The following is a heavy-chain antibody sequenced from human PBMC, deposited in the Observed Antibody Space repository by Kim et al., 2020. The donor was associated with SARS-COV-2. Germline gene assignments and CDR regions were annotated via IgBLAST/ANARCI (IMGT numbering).Heavy chain of an antibody. CDR1: GGSISSSNW. Sequence: SETLSLTCAVSGGSISSSNWWSWVRQPPGKGLEWIGEIYHSGSTNYNPSLKSRVTISVDKSKNQFSLKLSPVTAADTAVYYCARAMVASQTCGNEMRGFDYWGQGTLVTVSS. V-gene: IGHV4-4*02. CDR3: ARAMVASQTCGNEMRGFDY. D-gene: IGHD2-15*01. CDR2: IYHSGST. J-gene: IGHJ4*02.